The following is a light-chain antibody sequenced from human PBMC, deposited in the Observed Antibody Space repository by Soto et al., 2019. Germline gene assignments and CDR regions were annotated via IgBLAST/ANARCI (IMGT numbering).Light chain of an antibody. CDR2: AAS. CDR1: QSISSY. V-gene: IGKV1-39*01. J-gene: IGKJ1*01. Sequence: DIQMTQSPSSLSSSFGDKNTITFPASQSISSYLNWYQQKPGKAPKLLIYAASSLQSGVPSRFSGSGSGTDFTLTISSLQPEDFATYYCQQSYRTSWTFGQGTKV. CDR3: QQSYRTSWT.